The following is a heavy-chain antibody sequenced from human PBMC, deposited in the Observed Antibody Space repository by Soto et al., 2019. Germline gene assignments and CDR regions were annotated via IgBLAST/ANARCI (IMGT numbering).Heavy chain of an antibody. J-gene: IGHJ6*02. D-gene: IGHD3-22*01. Sequence: QVQLVQSGAEVKQPGSSVKVSCKASGGTFSSYAISWVRQAPGQGLEWMGGIIPIFGTANYAQKFQGSVTITADESTSTAYMELSSRRSADTPVYYCAKARVIDSSGYPDHYYYYCMDVWGQGTTVTVSS. CDR1: GGTFSSYA. V-gene: IGHV1-69*01. CDR3: AKARVIDSSGYPDHYYYYCMDV. CDR2: IIPIFGTA.